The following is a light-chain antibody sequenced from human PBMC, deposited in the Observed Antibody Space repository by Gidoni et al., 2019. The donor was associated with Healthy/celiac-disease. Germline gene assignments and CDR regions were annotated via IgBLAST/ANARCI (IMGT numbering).Light chain of an antibody. V-gene: IGKV1-5*03. Sequence: DIQMTQSPSTLSASVGDRVTITCRASQSISSWLAWYQQKPGKAPKLLIYKASSFESGVPSRFSCSGSGTEFTLTISSLQPDDFATYYFQQYNSYPLTFGGGTKVEIK. CDR2: KAS. CDR1: QSISSW. J-gene: IGKJ4*01. CDR3: QQYNSYPLT.